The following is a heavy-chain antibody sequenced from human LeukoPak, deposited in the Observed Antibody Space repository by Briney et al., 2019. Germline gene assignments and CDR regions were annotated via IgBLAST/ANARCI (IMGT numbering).Heavy chain of an antibody. CDR2: MNPNSGNT. V-gene: IGHV1-8*01. Sequence: GASVKVSCKASGYTFTSYDINWVRQATGQGLEWMGWMNPNSGNTGYAQKFQGRVTMTRNTSISTAYMELSSLRSEDTAVYYCARDYGSGSYYNVGAFDIWGQGTMVTVSS. CDR3: ARDYGSGSYYNVGAFDI. J-gene: IGHJ3*02. CDR1: GYTFTSYD. D-gene: IGHD3-10*01.